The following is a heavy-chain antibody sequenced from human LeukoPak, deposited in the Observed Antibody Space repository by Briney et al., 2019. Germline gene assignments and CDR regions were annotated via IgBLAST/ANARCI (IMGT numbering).Heavy chain of an antibody. CDR3: ARQIAAAGKAGFDY. V-gene: IGHV4-59*08. CDR1: GGSISSYY. D-gene: IGHD6-13*01. CDR2: IYYSGST. J-gene: IGHJ4*02. Sequence: SETLSLTCTVSGGSISSYYWSWIRQPPGKGLEWIGYIYYSGSTNYNPSLKSRVTISVDTSKNQFSLKLSSVTAADTAVYYCARQIAAAGKAGFDYWGQGTLVTVSS.